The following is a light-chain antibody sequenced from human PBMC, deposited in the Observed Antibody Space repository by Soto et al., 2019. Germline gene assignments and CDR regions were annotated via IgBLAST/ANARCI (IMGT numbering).Light chain of an antibody. V-gene: IGLV1-51*01. J-gene: IGLJ3*02. CDR2: DNN. CDR1: TSNIGNNY. Sequence: QSALTQPPSVSAAPGQRVTISCAGSTSNIGNNYVSWYQQKPGTAPKLLIYDNNKRPSGIPDRFSGSKSGTSATLAITGLQAGDEADYYCGTFDTSLSAGGVFGGGTKLTVL. CDR3: GTFDTSLSAGGV.